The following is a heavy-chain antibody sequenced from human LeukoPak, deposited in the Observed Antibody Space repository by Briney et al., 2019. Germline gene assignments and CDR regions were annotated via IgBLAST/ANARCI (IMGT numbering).Heavy chain of an antibody. CDR1: GGSINSYY. V-gene: IGHV4-59*01. D-gene: IGHD5-24*01. CDR3: TRRCKDAYTLYCFDY. Sequence: SETLSLTCTLSGGSINSYYWSWIRQPPGTGLEWIGHMYYSGGTNYNPSLKSPVTISVDTSKDQFSLKLSSVTAADTAVYYCTRRCKDAYTLYCFDYWGQGTLVTVSS. J-gene: IGHJ4*02. CDR2: MYYSGGT.